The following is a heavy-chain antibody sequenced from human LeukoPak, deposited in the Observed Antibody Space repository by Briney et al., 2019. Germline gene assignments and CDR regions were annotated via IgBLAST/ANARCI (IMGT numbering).Heavy chain of an antibody. CDR2: INPNSGGT. CDR3: ARDRTRREVTEYYMDV. V-gene: IGHV1-2*06. CDR1: GYTFTGYY. Sequence: ASVKVSCKASGYTFTGYYMHWVRQAPGQGLEWMGRINPNSGGTNYAQKFQGRVTMTRDTSISTAYMELSRLRSDDTAVYYCARDRTRREVTEYYMDVWGKGTTVTVSS. D-gene: IGHD2-21*02. J-gene: IGHJ6*03.